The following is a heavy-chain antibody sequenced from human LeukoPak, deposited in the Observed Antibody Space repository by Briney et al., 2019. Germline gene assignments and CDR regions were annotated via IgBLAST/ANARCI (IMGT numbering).Heavy chain of an antibody. J-gene: IGHJ6*02. D-gene: IGHD2-2*01. CDR2: INPNSGGT. CDR3: ARNVVARLYYGMDV. CDR1: GYTFTGYY. V-gene: IGHV1-2*02. Sequence: GASVKVSCKASGYTFTGYYMHWVRQAPGQGLEWMGWINPNSGGTNYAQKFQGRVTMTRDTSISTAYMELSRLRSDDTAVYYCARNVVARLYYGMDVWGQGTTVTVSS.